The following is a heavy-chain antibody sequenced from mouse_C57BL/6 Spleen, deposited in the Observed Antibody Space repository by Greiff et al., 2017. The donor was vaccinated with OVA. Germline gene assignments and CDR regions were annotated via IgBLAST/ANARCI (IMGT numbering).Heavy chain of an antibody. CDR3: VRLTTVGAMDY. D-gene: IGHD1-1*01. CDR2: IRSKSNNYAT. Sequence: EVKVVESGGGLVQPKGSLKLSCAASGFSFNTYAMNWVRQAPGKGLEWVARIRSKSNNYATYYADSVKDRFTISRDDSESMLYLQMNNLKTEDTAMYYCVRLTTVGAMDYWGQGTSVTVSS. CDR1: GFSFNTYA. J-gene: IGHJ4*01. V-gene: IGHV10-1*01.